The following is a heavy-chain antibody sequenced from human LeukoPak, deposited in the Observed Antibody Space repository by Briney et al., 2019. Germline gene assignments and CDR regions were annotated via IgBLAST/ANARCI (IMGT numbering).Heavy chain of an antibody. V-gene: IGHV3-30*18. D-gene: IGHD3-22*01. CDR2: ISHDGSNK. CDR3: AKDITVYYDSSGYFGPPYGMDV. Sequence: GGSLRLSCVASGFTFSSHGMHWVRQAPGKGLEWEAVISHDGSNKYYADSVKGRFTISRDNSKNTLYLQMNSLRAEDTAVYYCAKDITVYYDSSGYFGPPYGMDVWGQGTTVTVSS. J-gene: IGHJ6*02. CDR1: GFTFSSHG.